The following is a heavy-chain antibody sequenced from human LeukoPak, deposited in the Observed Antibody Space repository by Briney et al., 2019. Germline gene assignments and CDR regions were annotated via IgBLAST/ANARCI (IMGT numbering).Heavy chain of an antibody. D-gene: IGHD3-16*01. J-gene: IGHJ3*02. V-gene: IGHV4-4*07. CDR2: IYTSGST. CDR3: ARVYPAWGAFDI. Sequence: SETLSLTCTVSGGSISSYYWSWIRQPAGKGLEWIGRIYTSGSTNYNPSLKSRVTMSVDTSKNQLSLKLSSVTAADTAVYYCARVYPAWGAFDIWGQGTMVTVSS. CDR1: GGSISSYY.